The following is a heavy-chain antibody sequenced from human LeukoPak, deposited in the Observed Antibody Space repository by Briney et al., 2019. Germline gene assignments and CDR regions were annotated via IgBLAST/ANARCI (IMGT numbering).Heavy chain of an antibody. V-gene: IGHV1-8*02. CDR3: ARVGFAAAGAIDY. D-gene: IGHD6-13*01. CDR2: MNPNSANT. J-gene: IGHJ4*02. Sequence: ASVKVSCKASGGTFSSYAISWVRQAPGQGLEWMGWMNPNSANTGYAHQGRVTMTRDPSTSTAYMELSGLTSEDTGVYYCARVGFAAAGAIDYWGQGTLVTVSS. CDR1: GGTFSSYA.